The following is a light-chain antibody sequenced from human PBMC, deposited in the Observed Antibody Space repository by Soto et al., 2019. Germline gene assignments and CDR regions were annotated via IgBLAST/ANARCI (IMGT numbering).Light chain of an antibody. J-gene: IGLJ3*02. Sequence: SYDLTQPPSVSVAPGQTAKITCGGDNIGTKSVHWYQQRPGQAPVLVLYDSTDRPSGIPDRFSGSSSGNTATLAITGVEAEDEADYYCQVRESSSVHVVFGGGTKVTVL. CDR2: DST. CDR3: QVRESSSVHVV. CDR1: NIGTKS. V-gene: IGLV3-21*02.